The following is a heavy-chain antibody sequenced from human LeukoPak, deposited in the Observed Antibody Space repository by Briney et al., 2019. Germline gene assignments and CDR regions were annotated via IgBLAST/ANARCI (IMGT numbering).Heavy chain of an antibody. V-gene: IGHV1-69*13. CDR3: ATDGYGGLTNFDY. Sequence: SVKVSCKASGGTFSSYAISWVRQAPGQGLEWMGGIIPIFGTANYAQKFQGRVTITADESTSTAYMELSSLRSEDTAVYYCATDGYGGLTNFDYWGKGPLATVSS. J-gene: IGHJ4*02. CDR2: IIPIFGTA. D-gene: IGHD3-16*01. CDR1: GGTFSSYA.